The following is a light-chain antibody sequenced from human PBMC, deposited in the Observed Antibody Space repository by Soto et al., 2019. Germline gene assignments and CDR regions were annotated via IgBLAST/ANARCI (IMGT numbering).Light chain of an antibody. V-gene: IGKV1-5*03. CDR1: QSISDW. J-gene: IGKJ1*01. Sequence: DIQMTQSPSTLSASVGDRVTITCRASQSISDWLAWYQQKPGKAPKLLIYKASSLESGVPSRFSGSGSGTDFTPTISSLQPDDFATYYCQQYNSYSRTFGQGTKVEV. CDR3: QQYNSYSRT. CDR2: KAS.